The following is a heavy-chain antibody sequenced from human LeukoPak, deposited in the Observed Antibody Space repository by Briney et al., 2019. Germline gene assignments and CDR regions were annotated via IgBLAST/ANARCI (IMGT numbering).Heavy chain of an antibody. Sequence: IPSETLSLTCTVSGGSISSGGYSWSWIRQPPGKGLEWIGYIYHSGSTYYNPSLKSRVTISVDRSKNQFSLKLSSVTAADTAVYYCARSLLVVSGSYDFWFDPWGQGTLATVSS. CDR3: ARSLLVVSGSYDFWFDP. CDR1: GGSISSGGYS. J-gene: IGHJ5*02. V-gene: IGHV4-30-2*01. D-gene: IGHD3-16*01. CDR2: IYHSGST.